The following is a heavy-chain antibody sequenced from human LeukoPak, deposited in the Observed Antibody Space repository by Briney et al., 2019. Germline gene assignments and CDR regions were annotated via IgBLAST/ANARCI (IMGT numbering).Heavy chain of an antibody. CDR3: AREGGSGWTFDY. D-gene: IGHD6-19*01. J-gene: IGHJ4*02. V-gene: IGHV3-23*01. CDR1: GFTFSNYA. Sequence: GGSLRLSCAASGFTFSNYAMTWVRQAPGKGPEWVSVISGSGESTYYADSVKGRFTISRDNARNSLYLQMNSLRADDTALYYCAREGGSGWTFDYWGQGALVTVSS. CDR2: ISGSGEST.